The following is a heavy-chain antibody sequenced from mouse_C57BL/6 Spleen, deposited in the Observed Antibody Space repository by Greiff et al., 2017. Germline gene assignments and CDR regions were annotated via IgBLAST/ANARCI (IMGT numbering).Heavy chain of an antibody. Sequence: EVKLVESGGGLVKPGGSLKLSCAASGFTFSDYGMHWVRQAPEKGLEWVAYISSGSSTIDYADTVKGRFTISRDNAKNTLFLQMTSLRSEDTAMYYCARPHDYYAMDYWGQGTSVTVSS. J-gene: IGHJ4*01. CDR3: ARPHDYYAMDY. CDR1: GFTFSDYG. V-gene: IGHV5-17*01. CDR2: ISSGSSTI.